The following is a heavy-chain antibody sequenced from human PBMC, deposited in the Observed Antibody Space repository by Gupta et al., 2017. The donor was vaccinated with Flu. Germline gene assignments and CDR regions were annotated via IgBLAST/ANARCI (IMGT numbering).Heavy chain of an antibody. CDR1: GFSLSNARMG. D-gene: IGHD2-2*01. V-gene: IGHV2-26*01. J-gene: IGHJ6*02. CDR2: IFSNDEK. Sequence: QVTLKESGPVLVKPTETLTLTCTVSGFSLSNARMGVSWIRQPPGKALEWLAHIFSNDEKSYSTSLKSRLTISKDTSKSQVVLTMTNMDPVDTATYYCARILFIEYQLPDTFYYYYYYGMDVWGQGTTVTVSS. CDR3: ARILFIEYQLPDTFYYYYYYGMDV.